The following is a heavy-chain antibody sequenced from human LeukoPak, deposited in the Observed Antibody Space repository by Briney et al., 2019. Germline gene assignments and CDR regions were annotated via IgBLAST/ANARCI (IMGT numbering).Heavy chain of an antibody. D-gene: IGHD6-13*01. CDR3: ARDRIVASSSWYAFTYYMDV. CDR2: ISYDGSNK. Sequence: GRSLRLSCAASGFTFSSYAMHWVRQAPGKGLEWVAVISYDGSNKYYADSVKGRFTISRDNSKNTLYLQMNSLRAEDTAVYYCARDRIVASSSWYAFTYYMDVWGKGTTVTVSS. J-gene: IGHJ6*03. V-gene: IGHV3-30*01. CDR1: GFTFSSYA.